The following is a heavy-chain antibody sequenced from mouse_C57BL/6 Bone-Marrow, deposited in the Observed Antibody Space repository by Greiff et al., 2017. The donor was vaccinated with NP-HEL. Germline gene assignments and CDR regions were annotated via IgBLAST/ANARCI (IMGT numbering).Heavy chain of an antibody. J-gene: IGHJ2*01. CDR2: IYPRSGNT. D-gene: IGHD1-1*01. Sequence: QVQLQQSGAELARPGASVKLSCKASGYTFTSYGISWVKQRTGQGLEWIGEIYPRSGNTYYNEKFKGKATLTADKSSSTAYMELRSLTSEDSAVYFCARITTVVGGNYFDYWGQGTTLTVSS. CDR1: GYTFTSYG. V-gene: IGHV1-81*01. CDR3: ARITTVVGGNYFDY.